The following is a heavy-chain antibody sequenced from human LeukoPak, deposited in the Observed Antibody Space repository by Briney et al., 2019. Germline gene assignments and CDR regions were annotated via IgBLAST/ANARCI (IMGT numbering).Heavy chain of an antibody. J-gene: IGHJ3*02. CDR1: HYSISSTYY. Sequence: PSETLSLTCTVSHYSISSTYYWGWIRQPPGKGLEWIASIYHSGSTHYDPSLKSRVTISTDTPKNQFSLKMNSVTAADTAMYFCARVGKAYCGADCYPPGAFDIWGQGTMVTVSS. V-gene: IGHV4-38-2*02. CDR2: IYHSGST. D-gene: IGHD2-21*02. CDR3: ARVGKAYCGADCYPPGAFDI.